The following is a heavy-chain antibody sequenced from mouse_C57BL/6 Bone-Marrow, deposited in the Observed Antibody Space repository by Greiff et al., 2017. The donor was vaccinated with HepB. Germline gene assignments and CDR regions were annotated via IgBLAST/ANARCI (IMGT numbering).Heavy chain of an antibody. CDR1: GYTFTSYW. CDR2: IDPSDSYT. CDR3: AREGLYGSSSWDFDY. Sequence: QVQLQQPGAELVMPGASVKLSCKASGYTFTSYWMHWVKQRPGQGLEWIGEIDPSDSYTNYNQKFKGKSTLTVDKSSSTAYMQLSSLTSEDSAVYYCAREGLYGSSSWDFDYGGQGTTLTVSS. V-gene: IGHV1-69*01. J-gene: IGHJ2*01. D-gene: IGHD1-1*01.